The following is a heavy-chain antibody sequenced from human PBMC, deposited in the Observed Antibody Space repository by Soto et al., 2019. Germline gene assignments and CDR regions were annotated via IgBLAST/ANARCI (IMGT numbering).Heavy chain of an antibody. D-gene: IGHD1-7*01. J-gene: IGHJ4*02. CDR2: ISWNSGSI. Sequence: EVRLVESGGGLVQPGRSLRLSCAASGFTFDDYAMHWVRQAPGKGLEWVSGISWNSGSIDYADSVKGRFTISRDNAKNSLYLQMNSLRAEDTALYYCAKGGYNWYSYLDYWGQGTLVTVSS. V-gene: IGHV3-9*01. CDR3: AKGGYNWYSYLDY. CDR1: GFTFDDYA.